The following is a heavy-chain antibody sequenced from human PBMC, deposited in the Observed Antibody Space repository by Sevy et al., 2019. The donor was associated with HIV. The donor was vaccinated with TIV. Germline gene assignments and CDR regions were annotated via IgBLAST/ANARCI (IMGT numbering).Heavy chain of an antibody. V-gene: IGHV4-59*01. CDR3: ARKPRYCSGGSCYSEAFDI. Sequence: SETLSLTCTVSGGSISSYYWSWIRQPPGKGLEWIGYIYYSGSTNYNPSLKSRVTISVDTSKNQFSLKLSSVTAADTAVYYCARKPRYCSGGSCYSEAFDIWGQGTMVTVSS. J-gene: IGHJ3*02. CDR1: GGSISSYY. CDR2: IYYSGST. D-gene: IGHD2-15*01.